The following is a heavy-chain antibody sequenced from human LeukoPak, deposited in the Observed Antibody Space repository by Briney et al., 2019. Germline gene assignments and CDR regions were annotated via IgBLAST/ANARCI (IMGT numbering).Heavy chain of an antibody. CDR1: GYTFTSYD. V-gene: IGHV1-8*01. J-gene: IGHJ6*02. D-gene: IGHD1-1*01. Sequence: ASVTVSFKASGYTFTSYDINWVRQAPGQGLEWMGWMNPNSGNTGYAQKFQGRVTMTRNTSISTAYMELSSLRSEDTAVYYCATRYPYYYYYGMDVWGQGTTVTVSS. CDR3: ATRYPYYYYYGMDV. CDR2: MNPNSGNT.